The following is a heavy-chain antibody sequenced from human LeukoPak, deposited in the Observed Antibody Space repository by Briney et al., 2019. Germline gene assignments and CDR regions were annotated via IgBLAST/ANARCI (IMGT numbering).Heavy chain of an antibody. CDR2: ISGSGGST. D-gene: IGHD3-10*01. Sequence: GGSLRLSCAASGFSFSSYAMSWVRQAPGKGLEWVSAISGSGGSTYYADSVKGRFTISRDNSKNTLYLQMNSLRAEDTAVYYCAKDAALGWFGELEEDYFDYWGQGTLVTVSS. V-gene: IGHV3-23*01. CDR3: AKDAALGWFGELEEDYFDY. CDR1: GFSFSSYA. J-gene: IGHJ4*02.